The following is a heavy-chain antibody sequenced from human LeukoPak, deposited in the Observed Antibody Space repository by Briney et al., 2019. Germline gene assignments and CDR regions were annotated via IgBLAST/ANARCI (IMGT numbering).Heavy chain of an antibody. Sequence: GGSLRLSCAASEFTFSSYGMHWVRQAPGKGLEWVASIRYDGSNKYYADSVKGRFTISRDNSKHTLYLQMNSLRAGDTAVYYCATNGGYSYDNPYYYYMDVWGKGTTVTVSS. J-gene: IGHJ6*03. CDR2: IRYDGSNK. D-gene: IGHD5-18*01. CDR3: ATNGGYSYDNPYYYYMDV. V-gene: IGHV3-30*02. CDR1: EFTFSSYG.